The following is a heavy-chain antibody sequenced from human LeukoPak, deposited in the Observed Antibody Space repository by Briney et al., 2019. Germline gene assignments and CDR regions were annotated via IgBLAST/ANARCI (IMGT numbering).Heavy chain of an antibody. V-gene: IGHV4-39*07. CDR2: LDESGRP. CDR1: GGSIRSGRHH. Sequence: SETLSLTCSVSGGSIRSGRHHWAWVGQPPGKGLEFIGSLDESGRPYYNAPLKSRVTISEDSSGKQFSLNLSSVTAADTAVYFCARDLGGYPFFMDVWGRGTTVIVSS. J-gene: IGHJ6*03. CDR3: ARDLGGYPFFMDV. D-gene: IGHD2-15*01.